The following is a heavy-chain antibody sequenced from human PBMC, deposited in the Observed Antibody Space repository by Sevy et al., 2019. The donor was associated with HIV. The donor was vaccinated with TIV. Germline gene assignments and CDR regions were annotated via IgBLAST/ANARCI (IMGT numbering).Heavy chain of an antibody. CDR3: AKDMGYSSGWYDFDY. Sequence: GGSLRLSCAASGFTFDDFAMHWVRQAPGKGLEWVSGISGNSGSIGYADSVKGRFTMSRDKAKNSLYLQMNSLRAEDTALYYCAKDMGYSSGWYDFDYWGQGTLVTVSS. CDR1: GFTFDDFA. D-gene: IGHD6-19*01. CDR2: ISGNSGSI. V-gene: IGHV3-9*01. J-gene: IGHJ4*02.